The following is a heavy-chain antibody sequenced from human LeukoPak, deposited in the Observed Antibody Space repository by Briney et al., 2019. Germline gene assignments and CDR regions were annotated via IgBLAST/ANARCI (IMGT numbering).Heavy chain of an antibody. CDR2: ISGSGGST. V-gene: IGHV3-23*01. CDR1: GFTFSSYA. CDR3: AKSPSAGYLYNWFDP. J-gene: IGHJ5*02. D-gene: IGHD3-9*01. Sequence: GGSLRLSCAASGFTFSSYAMSWVRQAPGKGLEWVSAISGSGGSTYYADSVKGRFTISRDNSKNTLYLQMNSLRAEDTAVYYCAKSPSAGYLYNWFDPWGQGTLVTVSS.